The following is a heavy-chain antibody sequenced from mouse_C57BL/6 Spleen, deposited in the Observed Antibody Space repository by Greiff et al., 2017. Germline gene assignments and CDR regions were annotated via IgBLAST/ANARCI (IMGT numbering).Heavy chain of an antibody. D-gene: IGHD1-1*01. CDR3: ARTTVRWYFDV. V-gene: IGHV1-53*01. Sequence: QVQLQQPGTELVKPGASVKLSCKASGYTFTSYWMHWVKQRPGQGLEWIGNINPSNGGTNYNETLKSKATLSVDKSSITAYMQLSSLASEDSAVYYCARTTVRWYFDVWGTGTTVTVSS. J-gene: IGHJ1*03. CDR2: INPSNGGT. CDR1: GYTFTSYW.